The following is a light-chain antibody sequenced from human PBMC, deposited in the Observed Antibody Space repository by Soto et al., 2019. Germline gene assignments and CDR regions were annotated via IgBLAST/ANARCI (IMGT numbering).Light chain of an antibody. CDR2: EVS. Sequence: QSALTQPASVSGSPGQSITISCTGTHSDVGSYNLVSWYQQHPGKAPKVIIYEVSERPSGVSDRFSGSKSGNTASLMISGLQAEDEADYYCCSYAGSTTLTYVFGSGTKVTVL. V-gene: IGLV2-23*02. CDR1: HSDVGSYNL. J-gene: IGLJ1*01. CDR3: CSYAGSTTLTYV.